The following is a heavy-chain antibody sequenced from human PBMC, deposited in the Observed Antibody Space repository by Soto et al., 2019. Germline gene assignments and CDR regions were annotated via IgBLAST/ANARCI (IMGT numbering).Heavy chain of an antibody. D-gene: IGHD6-19*01. CDR2: IIPIFGTA. CDR3: ARGGHRGSGWSFDC. V-gene: IGHV1-69*12. Sequence: QVQLVQSGAEVKKPGSSVKVSCKASGGTFSSYAISWVRQAPGQGLEWMGGIIPIFGTANYAQKFQGRVTITADESTSTADMELSSLRSEDTAVYYCARGGHRGSGWSFDCWGQGTLVTVSS. J-gene: IGHJ4*02. CDR1: GGTFSSYA.